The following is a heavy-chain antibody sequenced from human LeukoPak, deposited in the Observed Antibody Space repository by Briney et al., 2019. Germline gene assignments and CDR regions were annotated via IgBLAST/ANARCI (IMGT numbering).Heavy chain of an antibody. CDR2: ISYDGSNK. CDR3: AKDHYDILTGYYTPPHDY. D-gene: IGHD3-9*01. CDR1: GFTFSSYA. J-gene: IGHJ4*02. Sequence: GRSLRLSCAASGFTFSSYAMHWVRQAPGKGLEWVAVISYDGSNKYYADSVKGRFTISRDNSKNTLYLQMNSLRAEDTAVYYCAKDHYDILTGYYTPPHDYWGQGTLVTVSS. V-gene: IGHV3-30*04.